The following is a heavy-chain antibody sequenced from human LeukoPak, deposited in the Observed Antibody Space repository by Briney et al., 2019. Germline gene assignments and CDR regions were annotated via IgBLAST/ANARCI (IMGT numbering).Heavy chain of an antibody. J-gene: IGHJ4*02. CDR2: INHSGST. CDR3: ARSWADGSGSYSTPYFDY. CDR1: GGSISSNHW. D-gene: IGHD3-10*01. Sequence: PSETLSLTCAVSGGSISSNHWWSWVRQPPGKGLEWIGEINHSGSTNYNPSLKSRVTISVDTSKNQFSLKLSSVTAADTAVYYCARSWADGSGSYSTPYFDYWGQGTLVTVSS. V-gene: IGHV4-4*02.